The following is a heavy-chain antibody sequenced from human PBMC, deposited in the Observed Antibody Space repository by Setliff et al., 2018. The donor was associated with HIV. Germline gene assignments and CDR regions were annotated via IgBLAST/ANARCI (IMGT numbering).Heavy chain of an antibody. CDR3: ARDIPAGTGTTLFDY. J-gene: IGHJ4*02. CDR1: GFTFSSYW. V-gene: IGHV3-7*03. Sequence: LRLSCAASGFTFSSYWMSWVRQAPGKGLEWVANIKQDGSEKYYVDSVKGRFTISRDNAKNSLYLQMNSLRAEDTAVYYCARDIPAGTGTTLFDYWGQGTLVTVSS. D-gene: IGHD1-7*01. CDR2: IKQDGSEK.